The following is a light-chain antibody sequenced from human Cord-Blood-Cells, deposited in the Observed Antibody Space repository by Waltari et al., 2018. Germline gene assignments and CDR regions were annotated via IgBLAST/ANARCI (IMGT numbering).Light chain of an antibody. Sequence: AIQLTQSPSSLSASVGDRVTITCRASQGISSALAWYQQKAGKAPKLLIYDASSLERGVPSRFSGSGSVTDFTLTIISLQPEDFATYYCQQFNNYPSTFGQGTRLEIK. J-gene: IGKJ5*01. CDR3: QQFNNYPST. CDR2: DAS. V-gene: IGKV1D-13*01. CDR1: QGISSA.